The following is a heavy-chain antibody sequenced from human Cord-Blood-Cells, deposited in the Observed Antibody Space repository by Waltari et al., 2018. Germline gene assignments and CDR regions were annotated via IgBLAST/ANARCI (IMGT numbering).Heavy chain of an antibody. Sequence: QVQLQESGPGLVKPSETLYLTCTVSGGSISSYYWSWIRQPPGKGLEWIGYIYYSGSTNYNPAFKYRVTISVDTSKTQFSLKLSSVTAADAAVYYCAREYYDILTGYYFDYWGQGTLVTVSS. J-gene: IGHJ4*02. D-gene: IGHD3-9*01. CDR3: AREYYDILTGYYFDY. V-gene: IGHV4-59*01. CDR1: GGSISSYY. CDR2: IYYSGST.